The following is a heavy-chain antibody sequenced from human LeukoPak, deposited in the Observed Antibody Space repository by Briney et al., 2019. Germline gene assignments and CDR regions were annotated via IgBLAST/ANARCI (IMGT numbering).Heavy chain of an antibody. CDR2: INHSGST. CDR3: ARGRSRGCSSTGCYPFDY. V-gene: IGHV4-34*01. D-gene: IGHD2-2*01. J-gene: IGHJ4*02. Sequence: SETLSLPCAVYGGSFSGYYWSWIRQPPGKGLEWLGEINHSGSTNYNPSLKSRVTISVDASKNQFSLKLSSVTAADTAVYYCARGRSRGCSSTGCYPFDYWGQGTLVTVSS. CDR1: GGSFSGYY.